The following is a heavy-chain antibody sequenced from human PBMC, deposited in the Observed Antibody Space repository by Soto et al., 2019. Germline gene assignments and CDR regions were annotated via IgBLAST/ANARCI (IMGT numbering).Heavy chain of an antibody. CDR3: ARLNSIWARWGSGSYHAFDI. D-gene: IGHD3-10*01. J-gene: IGHJ3*02. Sequence: SETLSLTCTVSGGSISSYYWSWIRQPPGKGLEWIGYIYYSGSTNYNPSLKSRVTISVDTPKNQFSLKLSSVTAADTAVYYCARLNSIWARWGSGSYHAFDIWGQGTMVTVSS. CDR1: GGSISSYY. CDR2: IYYSGST. V-gene: IGHV4-59*08.